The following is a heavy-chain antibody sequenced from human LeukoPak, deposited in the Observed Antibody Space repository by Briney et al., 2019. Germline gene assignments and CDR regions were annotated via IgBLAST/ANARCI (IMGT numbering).Heavy chain of an antibody. Sequence: GGSLRLSCAASGFTFSSYAMSWVRQAPRKGLEWVSAISGSGGSTYYADSVKGRFTISRDNSKNTLYLQMNSLRAEDTAVYYCAKAERVYYDILTGYYSPEYWGQGTLVTVSS. CDR2: ISGSGGST. D-gene: IGHD3-9*01. CDR1: GFTFSSYA. CDR3: AKAERVYYDILTGYYSPEY. V-gene: IGHV3-23*01. J-gene: IGHJ4*02.